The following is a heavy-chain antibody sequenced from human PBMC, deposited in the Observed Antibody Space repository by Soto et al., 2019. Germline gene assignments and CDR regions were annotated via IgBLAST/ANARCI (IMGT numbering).Heavy chain of an antibody. Sequence: GGSLRLSCSASGFALSSYAMHWVRQAPGKGLEYVSSISSNGISTYYADSVEGRFTISRDNSQNTLYIQMNSLRPDDTALYYCVKDEGFCTGGNCYSVARGGFDLWGQGTMVTV. D-gene: IGHD2-15*01. CDR1: GFALSSYA. CDR3: VKDEGFCTGGNCYSVARGGFDL. CDR2: ISSNGIST. V-gene: IGHV3-64D*06. J-gene: IGHJ3*01.